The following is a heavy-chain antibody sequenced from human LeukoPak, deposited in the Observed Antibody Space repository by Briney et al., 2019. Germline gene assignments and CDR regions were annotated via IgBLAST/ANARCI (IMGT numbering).Heavy chain of an antibody. Sequence: ASVKVSCKASGYTFTSYGISWVRQAPGQGLEWMGWISAYNGNTNYAQKLQGRVTMTTDTSTSTAYMELRSLGSDDTVVYYCARDLTLKHYYGSGSYYSDYWGQGTLVTVSS. D-gene: IGHD3-10*01. CDR2: ISAYNGNT. CDR1: GYTFTSYG. J-gene: IGHJ4*02. V-gene: IGHV1-18*01. CDR3: ARDLTLKHYYGSGSYYSDY.